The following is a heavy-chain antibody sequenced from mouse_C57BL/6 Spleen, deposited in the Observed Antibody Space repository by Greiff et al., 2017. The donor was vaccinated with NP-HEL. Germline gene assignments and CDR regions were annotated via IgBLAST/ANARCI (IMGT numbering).Heavy chain of an antibody. D-gene: IGHD1-1*01. J-gene: IGHJ1*03. V-gene: IGHV5-12*01. Sequence: EVQLVESGGGLVQPGGSLKLSCAASGFTFSDYYMYWVRQTPEKRLEWVAYISNGGGSTYYPDTVKGRFTISRDNAKNTLYLQMSRLKSEDTAMYYCARHYGSSYGYFDVWGTGTTVTVSS. CDR3: ARHYGSSYGYFDV. CDR1: GFTFSDYY. CDR2: ISNGGGST.